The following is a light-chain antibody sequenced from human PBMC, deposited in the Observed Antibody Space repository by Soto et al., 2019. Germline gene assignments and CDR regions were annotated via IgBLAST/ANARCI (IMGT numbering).Light chain of an antibody. CDR3: VLYMGGGIPWV. CDR1: SGSVSTSFY. J-gene: IGLJ3*02. CDR2: STN. Sequence: QAVVTQEPSLSVSPGGTVTLTCGLSSGSVSTSFYPGWYQQTPGQAPRTLIYSTNTRSSGVPDRFSGSILGNKAALTITGAQTDDECDYYCVLYMGGGIPWVFGGGTKLTVL. V-gene: IGLV8-61*01.